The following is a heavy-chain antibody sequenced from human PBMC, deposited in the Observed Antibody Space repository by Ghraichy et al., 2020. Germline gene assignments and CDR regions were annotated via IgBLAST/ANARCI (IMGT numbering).Heavy chain of an antibody. J-gene: IGHJ6*02. CDR1: GDSISAYY. CDR2: VYYSGGT. D-gene: IGHD3-10*01. Sequence: SETLSLTCTVSGDSISAYYRSWIRQPPGKGLEWIGYVYYSGGTKYNSSLKSRVTISVNRSKNQFSLKLTSVTAADTAVYYCARDKHTAYDYYGGMDVCGPGGTFTVSS. CDR3: ARDKHTAYDYYGGMDV. V-gene: IGHV4-59*01.